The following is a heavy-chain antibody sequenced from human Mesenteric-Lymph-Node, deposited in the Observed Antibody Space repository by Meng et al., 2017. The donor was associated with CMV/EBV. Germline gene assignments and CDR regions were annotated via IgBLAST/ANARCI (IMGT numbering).Heavy chain of an antibody. J-gene: IGHJ6*02. Sequence: GSLRLSCTVSRVSVGSSDFYWGWVRQPPGKGLEWIGTIFYTGNTWYNPSLQSRVTISSDTSKNQFSLKLSSVTAADTAVYYCARDQYSSSWYSYYGMDVWGQGTTVTVSS. CDR3: ARDQYSSSWYSYYGMDV. CDR1: RVSVGSSDFY. D-gene: IGHD6-13*01. V-gene: IGHV4-39*07. CDR2: IFYTGNT.